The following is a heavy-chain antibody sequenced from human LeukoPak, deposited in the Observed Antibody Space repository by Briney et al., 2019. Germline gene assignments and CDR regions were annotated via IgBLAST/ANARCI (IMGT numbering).Heavy chain of an antibody. J-gene: IGHJ6*02. Sequence: ASVKVSCKASGYTFTGYYMHWVRQAPGQRLEWMGWINPNSGDTNYAHKFQGRATVTRDTSISTAYIELKRLISDDTAVYYCARSSHHHENFEEDVWGQGTTVTVSS. CDR1: GYTFTGYY. D-gene: IGHD3-9*01. CDR2: INPNSGDT. V-gene: IGHV1-2*02. CDR3: ARSSHHHENFEEDV.